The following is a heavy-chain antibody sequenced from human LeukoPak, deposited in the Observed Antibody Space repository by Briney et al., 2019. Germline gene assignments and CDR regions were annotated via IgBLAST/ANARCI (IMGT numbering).Heavy chain of an antibody. J-gene: IGHJ5*02. CDR1: GGSISSYY. CDR3: ARDKVGRNWFDP. Sequence: PSETLSLTCTVSGGSISSYYWSWIRQPPGKGLEWIGYIYYSGSTNYNPSLKSRVTISVDTSKNQFSLKLSFVTAADTAVYYCARDKVGRNWFDPWGQGTLVTVSS. CDR2: IYYSGST. V-gene: IGHV4-59*01.